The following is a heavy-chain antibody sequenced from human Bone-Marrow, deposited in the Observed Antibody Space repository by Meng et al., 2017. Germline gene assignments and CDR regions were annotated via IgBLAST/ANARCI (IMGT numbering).Heavy chain of an antibody. CDR2: INPNSGGT. D-gene: IGHD2-8*01. V-gene: IGHV1-2*02. CDR3: ARGPIEVYASSHPPTDYYYGMDV. CDR1: GYTFTGYY. J-gene: IGHJ6*02. Sequence: ASVKVSCKASGYTFTGYYMHWVRQAPGQGLEWMGWINPNSGGTNYAQKFQGRVTMTRDTSISTAYMELSRLRSDDTAVYYCARGPIEVYASSHPPTDYYYGMDVWGQGTTVTVSS.